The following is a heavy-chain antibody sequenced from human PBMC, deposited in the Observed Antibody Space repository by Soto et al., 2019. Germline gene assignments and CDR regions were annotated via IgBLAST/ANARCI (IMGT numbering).Heavy chain of an antibody. V-gene: IGHV3-23*01. CDR2: ITDNGGST. D-gene: IGHD3-22*01. J-gene: IGHJ4*02. CDR1: GFTFSRDG. CDR3: ARGTPPDSSGYYGY. Sequence: PGGSLRLSCAASGFTFSRDGMSWVRQAPGKGLEWVSLITDNGGSTYYADSVKGRFTISRDNAKNSLYLQMNSLRAEDTAVYYCARGTPPDSSGYYGYWGQGTLVTVSS.